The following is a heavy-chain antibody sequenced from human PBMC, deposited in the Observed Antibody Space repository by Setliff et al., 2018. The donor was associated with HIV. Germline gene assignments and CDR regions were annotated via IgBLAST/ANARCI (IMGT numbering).Heavy chain of an antibody. V-gene: IGHV3-74*01. CDR3: ARDRDYYYMDV. CDR2: INSDGSSR. J-gene: IGHJ6*03. CDR1: GFTFSNFA. Sequence: GGSLRLSCAASGFTFSNFAMHWVRQAPGKGLVWVSRINSDGSSRSYADSVKGRFTISRDNAKNTLYLQMNSLRAEDTAVYYCARDRDYYYMDVWGKGTTVTVSS. D-gene: IGHD3-10*01.